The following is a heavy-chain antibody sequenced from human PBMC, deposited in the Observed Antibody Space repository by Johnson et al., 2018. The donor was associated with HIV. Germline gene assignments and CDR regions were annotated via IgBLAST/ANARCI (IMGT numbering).Heavy chain of an antibody. CDR3: AKGGLGGENSDHYAFDI. CDR2: IWYDGSNE. Sequence: QVQLVESGGGVVQPGRSVRLYCAASGFIFSTYGMHWVRQAPGKGLEWVAVIWYDGSNEHYADSVKGRFTISRDNSKNTLYLQRNSLRSEDKAVYYCAKGGLGGENSDHYAFDIWGQGTMVIVSS. J-gene: IGHJ3*02. D-gene: IGHD3-16*01. CDR1: GFIFSTYG. V-gene: IGHV3-33*06.